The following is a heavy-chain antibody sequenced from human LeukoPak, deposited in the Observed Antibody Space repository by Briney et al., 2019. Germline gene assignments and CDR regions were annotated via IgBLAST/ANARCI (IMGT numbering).Heavy chain of an antibody. D-gene: IGHD3-3*01. CDR2: INPKSGGA. J-gene: IGHJ4*02. CDR3: ARAAGRYYDFWSGYYSSPTDFDY. V-gene: IGHV1-2*02. Sequence: ASVKVSCKASGYTFTGYYIHWVRQAPGQGLEWMGWINPKSGGANYAQKFQGRVTMTRDTSISTAYMELRSLRSDDTAVYYCARAAGRYYDFWSGYYSSPTDFDYWGQGTLVTVSS. CDR1: GYTFTGYY.